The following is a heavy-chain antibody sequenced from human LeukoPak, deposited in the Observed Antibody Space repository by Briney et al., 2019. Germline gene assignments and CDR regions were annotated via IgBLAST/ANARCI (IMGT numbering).Heavy chain of an antibody. J-gene: IGHJ4*02. V-gene: IGHV3-11*01. CDR2: ISGGSRTI. CDR3: ARAGQSDY. CDR1: GFTFSDYH. Sequence: PGGSLRLSCAASGFTFSDYHMNWIRQAPGKGLEWVSSISGGSRTINYADSVKGRFTTSRDNAKNSLFLQVNSLRAEDTAVYYCARAGQSDYWGQGTLVTVSS.